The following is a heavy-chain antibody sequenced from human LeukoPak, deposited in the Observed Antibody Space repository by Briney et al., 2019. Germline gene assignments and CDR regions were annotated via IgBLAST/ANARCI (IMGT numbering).Heavy chain of an antibody. CDR2: IKQDGSEK. D-gene: IGHD1-1*01. Sequence: GGSLRLSCAASGFTFSSYEMSWVRQAPGKGLEWVANIKQDGSEKYYVDSVKGRFTISRDNAKNSLYLQMNSLRAEDTAVYYCARDLYNWNDGSAFDIWGQGTMVTVSS. CDR3: ARDLYNWNDGSAFDI. J-gene: IGHJ3*02. V-gene: IGHV3-7*01. CDR1: GFTFSSYE.